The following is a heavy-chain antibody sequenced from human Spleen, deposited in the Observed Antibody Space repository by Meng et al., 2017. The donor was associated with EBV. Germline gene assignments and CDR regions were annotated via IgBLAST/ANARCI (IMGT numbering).Heavy chain of an antibody. CDR2: FDPEEGEI. CDR3: ATMRGPNDH. V-gene: IGHV1-24*01. J-gene: IGHJ4*02. D-gene: IGHD2-2*01. CDR1: GNTVTESS. Sequence: QVHLLQSGAEVKKPXASVKVFCKVSGNTVTESSMHWVRQAPGKGLEWMGGFDPEEGEIIYAQKFQGRVTMTEDSSTDTAYMELSSLRSEDTAVYYCATMRGPNDHWGQGTLFNVSS.